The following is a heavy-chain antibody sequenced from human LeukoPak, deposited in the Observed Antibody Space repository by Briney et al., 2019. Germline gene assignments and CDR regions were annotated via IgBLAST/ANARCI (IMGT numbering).Heavy chain of an antibody. D-gene: IGHD2-15*01. CDR2: LFNSGGT. CDR1: VASISSYH. V-gene: IGHV4-59*08. Sequence: SETLSLTCTVSVASISSYHWSWSREPPGKGPEGSGDLFNSGGTGYNASLKSRVTVSVDTSKKQVSLKVTSVTAADTAVYYCARRYCTGGSCYSPFDFWGQGTLVTVSS. J-gene: IGHJ4*02. CDR3: ARRYCTGGSCYSPFDF.